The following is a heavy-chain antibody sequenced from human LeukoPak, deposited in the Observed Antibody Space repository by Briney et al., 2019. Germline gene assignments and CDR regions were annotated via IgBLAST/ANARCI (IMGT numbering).Heavy chain of an antibody. Sequence: ASVKVSCKTSGYTFTAYYINWVRQPPGQGLEWLGWINPSSGDTNYAQNFQGRVTMTGDTSINTAYMELSSLTSDDTAVYYCASAQMKLATIGWGQGTLVTVSS. V-gene: IGHV1-2*02. J-gene: IGHJ4*02. CDR3: ASAQMKLATIG. D-gene: IGHD5-24*01. CDR1: GYTFTAYY. CDR2: INPSSGDT.